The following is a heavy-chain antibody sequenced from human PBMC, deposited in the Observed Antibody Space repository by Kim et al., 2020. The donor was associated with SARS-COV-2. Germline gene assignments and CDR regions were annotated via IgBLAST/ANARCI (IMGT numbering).Heavy chain of an antibody. J-gene: IGHJ6*02. CDR2: GET. Sequence: GETISAQKFQGRVTMTEDTSTGTAYMELSSLRSEDTAVYYCASRGWGVDVWGQGTTVTVSS. CDR3: ASRGWGVDV. V-gene: IGHV1-24*01. D-gene: IGHD3-16*01.